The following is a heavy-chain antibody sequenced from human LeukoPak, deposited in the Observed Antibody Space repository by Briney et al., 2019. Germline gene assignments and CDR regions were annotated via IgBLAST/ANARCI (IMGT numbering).Heavy chain of an antibody. D-gene: IGHD4-23*01. V-gene: IGHV1-69*13. Sequence: SVKVSCKASGGTFSSYAISWVRQAPGQGLKWMGGIIPTFGTANYAQKFQGRVTITADESTSTAYMELSSLRSEDTAVYYCRTHSTVVTQPAFDSWGQGTLVTVSS. CDR3: RTHSTVVTQPAFDS. J-gene: IGHJ4*02. CDR2: IIPTFGTA. CDR1: GGTFSSYA.